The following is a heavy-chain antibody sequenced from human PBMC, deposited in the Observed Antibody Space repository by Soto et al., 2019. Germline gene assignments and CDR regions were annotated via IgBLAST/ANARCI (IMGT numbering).Heavy chain of an antibody. Sequence: VQLVESGGGLVQPGGSLRLSCAASGFTFSSYWMHWVRQAPGKGLVWVSRINSDGSSTSYADSVKGRFTISRDNAKNTLYLQMNSLRAEDTAVYYCAREPIYGDYVYFDYWGQGTLVTVSS. V-gene: IGHV3-74*01. CDR3: AREPIYGDYVYFDY. CDR2: INSDGSST. D-gene: IGHD4-17*01. J-gene: IGHJ4*02. CDR1: GFTFSSYW.